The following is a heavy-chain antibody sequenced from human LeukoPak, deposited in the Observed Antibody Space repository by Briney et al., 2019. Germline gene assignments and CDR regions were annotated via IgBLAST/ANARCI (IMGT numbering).Heavy chain of an antibody. CDR3: AKDPLWEYYYDSSGYIDY. J-gene: IGHJ4*02. CDR2: ISYDGSNK. CDR1: GFTFSSYG. D-gene: IGHD3-22*01. Sequence: PGGSLRLSCAASGFTFSSYGMHWVRQAPGKGLEWVAVISYDGSNKYYADSVKGRFTISRDNSKNTLYLQMNSLRAEDTAVYYCAKDPLWEYYYDSSGYIDYWGQGTLVTVSS. V-gene: IGHV3-30*18.